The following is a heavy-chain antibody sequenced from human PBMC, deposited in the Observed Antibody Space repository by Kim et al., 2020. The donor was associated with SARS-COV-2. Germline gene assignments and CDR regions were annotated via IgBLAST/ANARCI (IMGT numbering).Heavy chain of an antibody. CDR3: AREGYDILTGYFSTLGMDV. J-gene: IGHJ6*02. Sequence: GLFTISRDNAKNSLYLQMNSLRAEDTAVYYCAREGYDILTGYFSTLGMDVWGQGTTVTVSS. V-gene: IGHV3-11*06. D-gene: IGHD3-9*01.